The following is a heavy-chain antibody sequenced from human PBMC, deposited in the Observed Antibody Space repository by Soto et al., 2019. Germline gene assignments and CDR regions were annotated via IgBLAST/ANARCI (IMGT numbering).Heavy chain of an antibody. D-gene: IGHD5-12*01. J-gene: IGHJ4*02. V-gene: IGHV1-69*08. Sequence: QVQLVQSGAEVKKPGSSVKVSCKTSGGTFSNDIITWVRQAPGQGLEWMGRIIPPLDTTNYAQKFQGRVKITADKSTGEAYLELNSLRSEDTAVYYCVRDSPIGGTFSGYDGLVYWGQGTLVTVSS. CDR1: GGTFSNDI. CDR3: VRDSPIGGTFSGYDGLVY. CDR2: IIPPLDTT.